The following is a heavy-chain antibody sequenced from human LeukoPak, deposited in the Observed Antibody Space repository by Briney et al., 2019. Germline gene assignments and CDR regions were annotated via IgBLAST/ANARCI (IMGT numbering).Heavy chain of an antibody. J-gene: IGHJ4*02. CDR2: INPNSGGT. D-gene: IGHD2-15*01. Sequence: ASVKVSCKASGYTFTVYYIHWVRQAPGQGPEWMGWINPNSGGTKYVEKFQGRVTMTSGTPISTPYMEVGRLTSDDAAVYYCARDDCSGGSCYRTWGQGTLVTVSS. CDR1: GYTFTVYY. CDR3: ARDDCSGGSCYRT. V-gene: IGHV1-2*02.